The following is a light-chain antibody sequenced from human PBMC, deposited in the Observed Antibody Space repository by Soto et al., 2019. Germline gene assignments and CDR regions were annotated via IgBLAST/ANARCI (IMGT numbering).Light chain of an antibody. CDR1: SSDVGGYNY. CDR2: EVT. Sequence: QSLLTQPPSASGSPGQSVTISCTGTSSDVGGYNYVSWFQQHPGKAPKVMIYEVTKRPSGVPDRFSGSKSGNTASLTVSGLQAEDEADYYCSSYTSSSTYVFGTGTKVTVL. CDR3: SSYTSSSTYV. J-gene: IGLJ1*01. V-gene: IGLV2-8*01.